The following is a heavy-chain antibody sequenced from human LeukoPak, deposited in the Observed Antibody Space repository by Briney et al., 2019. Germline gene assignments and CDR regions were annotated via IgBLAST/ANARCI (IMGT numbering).Heavy chain of an antibody. Sequence: ASVKVSCKASGYTFTGYYMHWVRQAPGQGLEWMGWINPNSGGINYAQKFQGRVTMTRDTSISTAYMELSRLRSDDTAVYYCARDTIYDFWSGYHDYWGQGTLVTASS. V-gene: IGHV1-2*02. CDR1: GYTFTGYY. J-gene: IGHJ4*02. D-gene: IGHD3-3*01. CDR3: ARDTIYDFWSGYHDY. CDR2: INPNSGGI.